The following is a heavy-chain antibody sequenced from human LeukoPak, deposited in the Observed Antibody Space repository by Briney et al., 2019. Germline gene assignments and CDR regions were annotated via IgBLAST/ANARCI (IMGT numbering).Heavy chain of an antibody. CDR1: GGSISSYY. J-gene: IGHJ3*02. V-gene: IGHV4-4*07. CDR2: IYTSGST. Sequence: PSQTLSLTCTVSGGSISSYYWSWIRQPAGKGLEWIGRIYTSGSTNYNPSLKSRVTMSVDTSKNQFSLKLSSVTAADTAVYYCALLAYYYDSSGYYSHDAFDIWGQGTMVTVSS. CDR3: ALLAYYYDSSGYYSHDAFDI. D-gene: IGHD3-22*01.